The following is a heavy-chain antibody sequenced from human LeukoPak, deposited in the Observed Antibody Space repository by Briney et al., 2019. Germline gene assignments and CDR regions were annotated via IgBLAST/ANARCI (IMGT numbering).Heavy chain of an antibody. V-gene: IGHV1-2*02. CDR3: ARGQIRAVADNFVPQGY. J-gene: IGHJ4*02. D-gene: IGHD6-19*01. CDR2: INPNTGGT. Sequence: ASVKVSCKASGYTFTGYYMHWVRQAPGQGLEWMGWINPNTGGTNYAQKFQGRVTMTRDTSISTAYMELSRLRSDDTAVYYCARGQIRAVADNFVPQGYWGQGTLVTVSS. CDR1: GYTFTGYY.